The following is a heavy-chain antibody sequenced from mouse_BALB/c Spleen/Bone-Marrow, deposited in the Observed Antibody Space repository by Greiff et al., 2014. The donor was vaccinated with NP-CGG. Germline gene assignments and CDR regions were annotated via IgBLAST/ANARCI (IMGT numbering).Heavy chain of an antibody. CDR3: ASVEVHAMDY. J-gene: IGHJ4*01. CDR2: ISYDGSN. Sequence: EVKLLQSGPGLVKPSPSLSLTCSVTGYSITGGSYWNWVRQFPGNKLEWLGYISYDGSNHYNPSLTNRISITRDTSKNQFFLKLNSVTTEDTGTYYCASVEVHAMDYWGQGTLVTVSS. V-gene: IGHV3-6*02. CDR1: GYSITGGSY.